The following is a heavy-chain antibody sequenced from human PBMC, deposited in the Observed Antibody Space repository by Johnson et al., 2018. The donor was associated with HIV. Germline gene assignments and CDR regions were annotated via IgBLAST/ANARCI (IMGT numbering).Heavy chain of an antibody. CDR1: GFTFSSYA. CDR3: ARRIAAADDAFDI. CDR2: ISYDGSNK. Sequence: QVHLVESGGGVVQPGRSLRLSCAASGFTFSSYAMHWVRQAPGKGLEWVAVISYDGSNKYYADSVKGRFTISRDNSKNTLYLQMNSLRAEDTAMYYCARRIAAADDAFDIWGQGTRVTVSS. V-gene: IGHV3-30*04. J-gene: IGHJ3*02. D-gene: IGHD6-25*01.